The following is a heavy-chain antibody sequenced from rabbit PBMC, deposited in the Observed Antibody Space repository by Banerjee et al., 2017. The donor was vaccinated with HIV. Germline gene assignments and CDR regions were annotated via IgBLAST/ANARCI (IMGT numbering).Heavy chain of an antibody. CDR3: ARDTGSSFSTYGMDL. Sequence: QEQLVESGGDLVKPGASLTLTCTASGVSFSSSSYMCWVRQAPGKGLEWIACIDSGSSGFTYFATWAKGRFTCSKTSSTTVTLQMTSLTVADTATYFCARDTGSSFSTYGMDLWGQGTLVTVS. CDR1: GVSFSSSSY. V-gene: IGHV1S45*01. D-gene: IGHD8-1*01. CDR2: IDSGSSGFT. J-gene: IGHJ6*01.